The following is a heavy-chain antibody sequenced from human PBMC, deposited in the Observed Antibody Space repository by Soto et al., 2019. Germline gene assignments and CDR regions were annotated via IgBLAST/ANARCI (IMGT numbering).Heavy chain of an antibody. J-gene: IGHJ5*02. CDR3: ARDWGGMVPNWFDP. CDR2: IIPIFGTA. V-gene: IGHV1-69*12. D-gene: IGHD2-21*01. Sequence: QVQLVQSGAEVKKPGSSVKVSCKASGGTFSSYAISWVRQAPGQGLEWMGGIIPIFGTANYAQKFQGRVTIAADESASTAYMERSSLRSEDTAVYYCARDWGGMVPNWFDPWGQGTLVTVSS. CDR1: GGTFSSYA.